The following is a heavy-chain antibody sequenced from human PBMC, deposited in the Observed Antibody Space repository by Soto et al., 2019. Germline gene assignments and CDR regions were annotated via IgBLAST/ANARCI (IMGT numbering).Heavy chain of an antibody. D-gene: IGHD2-2*01. Sequence: GGSLRLSCAASGFTFSSYAMSWVRQAPGKGLEWVSAISGSGGSTYYADSVKGRFTISRDNSKNTLYLQMNSLRAEDTAVYYWAKHVVVPAAMPHDAFDIWGQGKMVTVSS. CDR3: AKHVVVPAAMPHDAFDI. CDR1: GFTFSSYA. J-gene: IGHJ3*02. V-gene: IGHV3-23*01. CDR2: ISGSGGST.